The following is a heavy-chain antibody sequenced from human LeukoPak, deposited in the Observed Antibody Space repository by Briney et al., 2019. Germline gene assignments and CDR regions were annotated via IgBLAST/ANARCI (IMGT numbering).Heavy chain of an antibody. D-gene: IGHD1/OR15-1a*01. J-gene: IGHJ5*02. CDR2: IHSSGAT. Sequence: EGSLRLSCAASGFTGSNNYVSWVRQAPGMGLEWVSAIHSSGATCYADSVKGRFTISRDTSKNTLYLQISSLRVEDTAVYYCAKDQNSRLSQWFDPWGQGTLVTVSS. V-gene: IGHV3-53*01. CDR3: AKDQNSRLSQWFDP. CDR1: GFTGSNNY.